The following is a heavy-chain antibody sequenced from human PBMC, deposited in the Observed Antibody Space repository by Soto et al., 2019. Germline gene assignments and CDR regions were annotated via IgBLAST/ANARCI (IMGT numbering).Heavy chain of an antibody. CDR2: IIPIFGTA. Sequence: ASVKVSCKASGGTFSSYAISWVRQAPGQGLEWMGGIIPIFGTANYAQKFQCRVTITADESTSTAYMELSSLRSEDTAVYYCARVRSYYDSSGYYDNWFDPWGQGTLVTVSS. V-gene: IGHV1-69*13. D-gene: IGHD3-22*01. CDR1: GGTFSSYA. J-gene: IGHJ5*02. CDR3: ARVRSYYDSSGYYDNWFDP.